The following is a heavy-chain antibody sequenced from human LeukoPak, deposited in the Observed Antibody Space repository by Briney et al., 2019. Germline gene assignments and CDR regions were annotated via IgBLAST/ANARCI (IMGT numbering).Heavy chain of an antibody. Sequence: GGSLRLSCAASGFTFSSHSMNWVRQAPGKGLQWVSYISSSSSTIYYADSMKGRFTISRDNAKNSLYLHMNSLRAEDTAVYYCARDYGGSSPFDYWGQGTLVTVSS. CDR1: GFTFSSHS. CDR3: ARDYGGSSPFDY. V-gene: IGHV3-48*01. D-gene: IGHD4-23*01. J-gene: IGHJ4*02. CDR2: ISSSSSTI.